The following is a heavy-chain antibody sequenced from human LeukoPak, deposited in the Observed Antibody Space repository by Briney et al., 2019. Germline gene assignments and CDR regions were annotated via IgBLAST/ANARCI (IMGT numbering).Heavy chain of an antibody. CDR3: ARAHNWKYGSFDF. Sequence: GGSLRLSCAASGFTFSAYWMHWVRQAPGKGLVWVSRHKSDGSSTRYADSVKGRFTISRDNAKNSLYLQMNSLRAEDTAVYYCARAHNWKYGSFDFWGQGTLVTVSS. CDR1: GFTFSAYW. V-gene: IGHV3-74*01. CDR2: HKSDGSST. J-gene: IGHJ4*02. D-gene: IGHD1-7*01.